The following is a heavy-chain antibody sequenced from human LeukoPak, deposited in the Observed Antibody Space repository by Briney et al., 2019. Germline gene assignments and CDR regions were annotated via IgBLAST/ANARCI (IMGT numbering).Heavy chain of an antibody. CDR3: ARPRPPLGHCTNGVCYDNWFDP. Sequence: GSLRLSCAASGFTFSSYSMNWVRQPPGKGLEWIGSIYYSGSTYYNPSFKSRVTISQDTSKNQFSLKLSSVTAADTAVYYCARPRPPLGHCTNGVCYDNWFDPWGQGTLVTVSS. CDR2: IYYSGST. D-gene: IGHD2-8*01. CDR1: GFTFSSYS. V-gene: IGHV4-39*07. J-gene: IGHJ5*02.